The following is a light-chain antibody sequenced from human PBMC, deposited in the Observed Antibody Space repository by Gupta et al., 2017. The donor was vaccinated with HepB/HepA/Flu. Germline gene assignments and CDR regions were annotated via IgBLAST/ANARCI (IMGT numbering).Light chain of an antibody. J-gene: IGLJ2*01. V-gene: IGLV2-11*01. CDR3: CSYSRNHTFI. CDR1: SSDVAYGY. CDR2: DVT. Sequence: QSALAQPRTVSGSPGQTTTPSCTATSSDVAYGYVSWYQQHPGKAPYLIIYDVTGRPSGVPGRFSGSKSGNTASLTISGLQAEDDADYRCCSYSRNHTFIFGGGTTVTVL.